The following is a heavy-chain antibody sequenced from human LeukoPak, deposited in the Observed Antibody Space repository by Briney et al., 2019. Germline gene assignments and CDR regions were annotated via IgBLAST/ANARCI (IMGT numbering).Heavy chain of an antibody. J-gene: IGHJ6*03. CDR2: INHSGST. D-gene: IGHD3-22*01. V-gene: IGHV4-34*01. CDR3: ARGIYYDSSGYYYYYYYYMDV. CDR1: GGSFSGYY. Sequence: SETLSLTCAVYGGSFSGYYWSWIRQPPGKGLEWIGEINHSGSTNYNPSLKSRVTISVDTSKNQFSLKLSSVTAADTAVYYCARGIYYDSSGYYYYYYYYMDVWGKGTTVTVSS.